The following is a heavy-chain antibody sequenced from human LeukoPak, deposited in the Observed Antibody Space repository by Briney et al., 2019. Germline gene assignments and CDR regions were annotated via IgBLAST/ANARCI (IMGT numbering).Heavy chain of an antibody. CDR1: GGSISSYY. D-gene: IGHD3-22*01. J-gene: IGHJ5*02. V-gene: IGHV4-59*01. CDR2: IYYSGST. CDR3: ARDRHYYYDSSGYYVRGNWFDP. Sequence: PSETLSLTCTVSGGSISSYYWSWIRQPPGKGLEWIGYIYYSGSTNYNPSLKSRVTISVDTSKNQFSPKLSSVTAADTAVYYCARDRHYYYDSSGYYVRGNWFDPWGQGTLVTVSS.